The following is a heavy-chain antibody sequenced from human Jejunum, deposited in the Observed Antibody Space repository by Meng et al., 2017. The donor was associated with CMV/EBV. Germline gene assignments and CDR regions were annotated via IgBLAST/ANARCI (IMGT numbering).Heavy chain of an antibody. CDR3: ARTPDLGYCSHTSCSRIDY. D-gene: IGHD2-2*03. J-gene: IGHJ4*02. V-gene: IGHV3-7*01. Sequence: YWMSWVRQAPGKGLEWVANIKQDGSEKYYVDSVKGRFTISRDNAKNSLYLQMNSLRAEDTAVYYCARTPDLGYCSHTSCSRIDYWGQGTLVTVSS. CDR2: IKQDGSEK. CDR1: YW.